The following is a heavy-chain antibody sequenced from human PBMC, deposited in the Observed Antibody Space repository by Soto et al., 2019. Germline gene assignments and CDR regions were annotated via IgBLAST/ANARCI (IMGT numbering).Heavy chain of an antibody. CDR1: GYTFTSYD. CDR2: MNTNSGNT. CDR3: ARWPDGYYYYGMDV. Sequence: QVQLVQSGAEVKKPGASVKVSCKASGYTFTSYDINWVRQATGQGLEWMGWMNTNSGNTGYAQKFQGRVTMTRNTSISTAYMELSSLRAEDTAAYYCARWPDGYYYYGMDVWGQGTTVTVSS. J-gene: IGHJ6*02. V-gene: IGHV1-8*01.